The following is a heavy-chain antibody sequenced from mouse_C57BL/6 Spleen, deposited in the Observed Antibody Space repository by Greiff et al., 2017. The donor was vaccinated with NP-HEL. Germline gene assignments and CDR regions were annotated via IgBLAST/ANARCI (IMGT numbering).Heavy chain of an antibody. CDR3: ARGERSAFDY. J-gene: IGHJ2*01. V-gene: IGHV1-50*01. Sequence: VQLQQPGAELVKPGASVKLSCKASGYTFTSYWMQWVKQRPGQGLEWIGEIDPSDSYTNYNQKFKGKATLTVDTSSSTAYMQLSSLTSEDSAVYYCARGERSAFDYWGQGTTLTVSS. CDR1: GYTFTSYW. CDR2: IDPSDSYT. D-gene: IGHD1-1*01.